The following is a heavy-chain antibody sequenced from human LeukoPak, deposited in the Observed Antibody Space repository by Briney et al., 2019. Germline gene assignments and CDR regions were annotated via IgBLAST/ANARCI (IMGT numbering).Heavy chain of an antibody. J-gene: IGHJ5*02. V-gene: IGHV3-23*01. CDR1: GFTFSSYA. Sequence: GGSLRLSCAASGFTFSSYAMSWVRQAPGKGLEWVSAISGSGGSTYHADSVKGRFTISRDNAKNTLYLQMNSLRAEDTAVYYCARGGSYSYNWFDPWGQGTLVTVSS. CDR2: ISGSGGST. D-gene: IGHD1-26*01. CDR3: ARGGSYSYNWFDP.